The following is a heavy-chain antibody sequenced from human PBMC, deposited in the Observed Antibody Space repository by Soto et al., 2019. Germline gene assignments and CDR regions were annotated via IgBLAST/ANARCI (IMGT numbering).Heavy chain of an antibody. CDR2: ISAYNGNT. CDR3: ARVRLISYYYFMAV. D-gene: IGHD3-10*01. J-gene: IGHJ6*03. Sequence: ASVKVSCKASGYTFTSYGISWVRQAPGQGLEWMGWISAYNGNTNYAQKLQGRVTMTTDTSTSTAYMELRSLRSDDTAVYYCARVRLISYYYFMAVPAKGTTVLVSS. CDR1: GYTFTSYG. V-gene: IGHV1-18*01.